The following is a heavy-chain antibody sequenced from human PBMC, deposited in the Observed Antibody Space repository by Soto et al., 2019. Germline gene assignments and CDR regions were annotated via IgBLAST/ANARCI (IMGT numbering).Heavy chain of an antibody. CDR3: ARQGAGGGYGY. J-gene: IGHJ4*02. Sequence: TSETLSLSCTVPGGSISSTSYSWAWIRQPPGKGLEWIGSIYYSGRTYYNPSLKSRVTISVDTSKNQVSLKLSSVTAADTAVYYCARQGAGGGYGYWGQGTLVTVS. V-gene: IGHV4-39*01. D-gene: IGHD5-12*01. CDR2: IYYSGRT. CDR1: GGSISSTSYS.